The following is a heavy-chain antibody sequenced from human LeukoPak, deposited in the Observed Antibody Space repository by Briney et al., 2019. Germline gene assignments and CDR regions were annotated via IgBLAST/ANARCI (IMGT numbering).Heavy chain of an antibody. CDR1: GGSISSYY. J-gene: IGHJ4*02. D-gene: IGHD3-10*01. CDR3: ARWGFGSRIFDY. V-gene: IGHV4-59*01. Sequence: SETLSLTCTVSGGSISSYYWSWVRQPPGKGLEWIGYIYYSGSTSYNPSLKSRVTISVDTSKNQFSLNLSSVTAADTAVYYCARWGFGSRIFDYWGQGTLVTVSS. CDR2: IYYSGST.